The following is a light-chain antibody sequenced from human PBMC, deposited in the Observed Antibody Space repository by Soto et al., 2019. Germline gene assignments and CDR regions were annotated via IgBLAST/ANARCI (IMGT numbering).Light chain of an antibody. CDR1: QSVSSSY. Sequence: EIVLTQSPGTLSLSPGERVTLSCRASQSVSSSYLAWYQQRPGQAPRLLILGASTRATGIPDRFSGSGSGTDFTLTISRLEPEDFAVYYCQHYYISPLFGGGTNVDIK. V-gene: IGKV3-20*01. J-gene: IGKJ4*01. CDR2: GAS. CDR3: QHYYISPL.